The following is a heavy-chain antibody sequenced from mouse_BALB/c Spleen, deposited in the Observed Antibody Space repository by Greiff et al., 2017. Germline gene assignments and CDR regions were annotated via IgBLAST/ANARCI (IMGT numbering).Heavy chain of an antibody. D-gene: IGHD1-2*01. CDR3: ASTTATAY. J-gene: IGHJ3*01. CDR1: GFNIKDTY. CDR2: IDPANGNT. Sequence: EVQLVESGAELVKPGASVKLSCTASGFNIKDTYMHWVKQRPEQGLEWIGRIDPANGNTKYDPKFQGKATITADTSSNTAYLQLSSLTSEDTAVYYCASTTATAYWGQGTLVTVSA. V-gene: IGHV14-3*02.